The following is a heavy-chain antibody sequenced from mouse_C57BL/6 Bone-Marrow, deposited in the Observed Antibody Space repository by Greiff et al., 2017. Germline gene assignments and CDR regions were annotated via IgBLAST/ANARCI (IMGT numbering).Heavy chain of an antibody. Sequence: QVQLQQSGAELARPGASVKLSCKASGYTFTSYGISWVKQRTGQGLEWIGEIYPRSGNTYYNEKFKGEATLTADKSSSTAYMELRSLTSEDSAVYFCAIYYDYLYAMDYWGQGTTLTVSS. D-gene: IGHD2-4*01. V-gene: IGHV1-81*01. CDR2: IYPRSGNT. J-gene: IGHJ2*01. CDR1: GYTFTSYG. CDR3: AIYYDYLYAMDY.